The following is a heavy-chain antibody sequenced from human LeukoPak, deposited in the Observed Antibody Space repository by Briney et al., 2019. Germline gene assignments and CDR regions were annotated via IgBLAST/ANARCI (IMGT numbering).Heavy chain of an antibody. V-gene: IGHV3-15*01. J-gene: IGHJ5*02. CDR1: GFTLSNAY. D-gene: IGHD1-26*01. Sequence: GGSLRLSCAASGFTLSNAYMSWARQAPGKGLEWVGRIKNKTNGGTTDYAAPVKGRFTISRDDSKNTLYLQMNSLKTEDTAVYYCTTTIVGVTTWFDPWGQGTLVTVSS. CDR2: IKNKTNGGTT. CDR3: TTTIVGVTTWFDP.